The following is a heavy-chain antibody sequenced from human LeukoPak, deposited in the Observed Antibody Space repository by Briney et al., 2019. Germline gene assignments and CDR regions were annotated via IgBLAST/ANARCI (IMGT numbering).Heavy chain of an antibody. CDR3: AREHPRGEVDDFDY. CDR1: GGSISRSRYY. D-gene: IGHD3-16*01. J-gene: IGHJ4*02. Sequence: SETLSLTCTVSGGSISRSRYYWGWIRQPPGQGLEWIGSIYYSGSTYYNPSLKSRVTISVDTSKNQFSLKLTSVTAADTAVYYCAREHPRGEVDDFDYWGQGTLVTVSS. CDR2: IYYSGST. V-gene: IGHV4-39*07.